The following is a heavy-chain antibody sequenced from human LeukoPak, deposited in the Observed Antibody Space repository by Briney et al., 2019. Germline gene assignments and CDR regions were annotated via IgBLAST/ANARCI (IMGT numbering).Heavy chain of an antibody. Sequence: GRSLRLSCAASGLTFSSYGMHWVRQAPGKGLQWVAVISYDGTIRIYADSVKGRFTISRDNSKNTLYLQMNSLTAEDTALYYCAKGGCSSTTCYLANPWGQGTLVTVSS. CDR3: AKGGCSSTTCYLANP. CDR2: ISYDGTIR. CDR1: GLTFSSYG. J-gene: IGHJ5*02. D-gene: IGHD2-2*01. V-gene: IGHV3-30*18.